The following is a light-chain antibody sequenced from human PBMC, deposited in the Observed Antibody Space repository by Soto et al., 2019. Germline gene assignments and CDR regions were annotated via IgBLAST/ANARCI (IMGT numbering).Light chain of an antibody. J-gene: IGKJ1*01. CDR3: MQGTGWPWT. V-gene: IGKV2-30*01. CDR1: HELVFSDGNIY. Sequence: HVPHDLPGSIACRSSHELVFSDGNIYVSWFQQRPGQFXRGXIYKVSNRDSGVPDRFSGSGSGTDFTLKITRVEAEDVGVYYCMQGTGWPWTFGQGTKVDIK. CDR2: KVS.